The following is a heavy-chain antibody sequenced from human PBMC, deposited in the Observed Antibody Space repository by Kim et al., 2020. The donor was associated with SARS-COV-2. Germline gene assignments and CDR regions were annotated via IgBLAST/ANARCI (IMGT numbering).Heavy chain of an antibody. D-gene: IGHD2-2*01. Sequence: GGSLRLSCAASGFTFSNAWMSWVRQAPGKGLEWVGRIKSKTDGGTTDYAAPVKGRFTISRDDSKNTLYLQMNSLKTEDTAVYYCTTEGDRRTDMSCSSTSCYYYYYYYVMDVWGQGTTVTVSS. CDR1: GFTFSNAW. V-gene: IGHV3-15*01. CDR3: TTEGDRRTDMSCSSTSCYYYYYYYVMDV. J-gene: IGHJ6*02. CDR2: IKSKTDGGTT.